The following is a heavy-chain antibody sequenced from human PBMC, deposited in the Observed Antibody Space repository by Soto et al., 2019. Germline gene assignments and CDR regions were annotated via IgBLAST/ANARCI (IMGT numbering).Heavy chain of an antibody. D-gene: IGHD1-26*01. CDR3: ARGSSPLFDY. J-gene: IGHJ4*02. V-gene: IGHV3-30-3*01. CDR1: GFTFSSYA. CDR2: ISYDGSNK. Sequence: QVQLVESGGGVVQPGRSLRLSCAASGFTFSSYAMHWVRQAPGKGLEWVAVISYDGSNKYYADSVKGRFTISRDNSKNTLYLQMNSLRAEDTAVYYCARGSSPLFDYLGQGTLVTVSS.